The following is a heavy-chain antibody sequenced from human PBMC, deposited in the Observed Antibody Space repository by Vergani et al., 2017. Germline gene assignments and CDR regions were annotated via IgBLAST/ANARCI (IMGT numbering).Heavy chain of an antibody. J-gene: IGHJ5*02. Sequence: QLQLQESGPGLVKPSETLSLTCTVSGGSISSSSYYWGWIRQPPGNGLEWIGSIYYSGSTYYNPSLKSRVTISVDTSKNQFSLKLSSVTAADTAVYYCARHGHDFWSGYPRWFDPWGQGTLVTVSS. CDR3: ARHGHDFWSGYPRWFDP. D-gene: IGHD3-3*01. V-gene: IGHV4-39*01. CDR1: GGSISSSSYY. CDR2: IYYSGST.